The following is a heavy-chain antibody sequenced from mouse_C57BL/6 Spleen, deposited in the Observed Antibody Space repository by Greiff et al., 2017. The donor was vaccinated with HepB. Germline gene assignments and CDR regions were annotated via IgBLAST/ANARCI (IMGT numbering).Heavy chain of an antibody. D-gene: IGHD1-1*01. CDR2: IDPANGNT. J-gene: IGHJ1*03. V-gene: IGHV14-3*01. Sequence: VQLQQSVAELVRPGASVKLSCTASGFNIKNTYMHWVKQRPEQGLEWIGRIDPANGNTKYAPKFQGKATITADTSSNTAYLQLSSLTSEDTAIDYCARSDYYYGSDWYFDVWGTGTTVTVSS. CDR1: GFNIKNTY. CDR3: ARSDYYYGSDWYFDV.